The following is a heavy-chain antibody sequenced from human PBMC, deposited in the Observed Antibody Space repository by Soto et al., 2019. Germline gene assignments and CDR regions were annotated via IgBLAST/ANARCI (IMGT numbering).Heavy chain of an antibody. V-gene: IGHV3-33*01. CDR1: GFTFSSYG. J-gene: IGHJ4*02. D-gene: IGHD6-19*01. CDR3: AGSVSGNPDATFDY. CDR2: IWYDESNK. Sequence: GGSLRLSCAASGFTFSSYGMHWVRQAPGKGLEWVAVIWYDESNKYYADSVKGRFTISRDNSKNTLYLQMNSLRAEDTAVYYCAGSVSGNPDATFDYWGQGPLVTLS.